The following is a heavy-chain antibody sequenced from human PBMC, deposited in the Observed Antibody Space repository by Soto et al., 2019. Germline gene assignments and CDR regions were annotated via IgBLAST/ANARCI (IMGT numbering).Heavy chain of an antibody. Sequence: ASVKVSCKASGYTFTSYYMHWVRQAPGQRLEWMGIINPSGGNTRYAQKFQGRVTMTRDTSTSTVYMELSSLRSEDTAVYYCARGLIFGVVKSYYYYYMDVWGKGTTVTVSS. CDR1: GYTFTSYY. J-gene: IGHJ6*03. CDR2: INPSGGNT. V-gene: IGHV1-46*03. CDR3: ARGLIFGVVKSYYYYYMDV. D-gene: IGHD3-3*01.